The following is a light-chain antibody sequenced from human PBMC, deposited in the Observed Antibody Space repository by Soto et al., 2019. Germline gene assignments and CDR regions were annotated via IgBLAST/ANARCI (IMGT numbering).Light chain of an antibody. J-gene: IGKJ4*01. V-gene: IGKV3-11*01. CDR3: QQRANWLT. CDR1: QSIGRY. Sequence: EIVLTQSPATLSLSPGERVTLSCRASQSIGRYLAWYQHIPGQAPRLLIYDASNRATGIPARFSGSGSGTDFTLTISSLEPEDFADYYCQQRANWLTFGGGPKVEIK. CDR2: DAS.